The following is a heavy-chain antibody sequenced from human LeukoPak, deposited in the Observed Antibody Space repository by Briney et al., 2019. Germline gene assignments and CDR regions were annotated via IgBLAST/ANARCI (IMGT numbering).Heavy chain of an antibody. Sequence: GGSLRLSCAASGFTFSDYYMSWSCHAPGKGLEWVSYISSSGSTIYYADSVKGRFTISRDNAKNSLYLQMNSLRAEDTAVYNCAREGTTVAVRGSDYWGEGTLVTVSS. CDR3: AREGTTVAVRGSDY. CDR1: GFTFSDYY. J-gene: IGHJ4*02. D-gene: IGHD4-23*01. V-gene: IGHV3-11*04. CDR2: ISSSGSTI.